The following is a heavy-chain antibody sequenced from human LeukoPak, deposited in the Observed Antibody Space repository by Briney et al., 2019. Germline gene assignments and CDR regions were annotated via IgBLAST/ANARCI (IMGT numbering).Heavy chain of an antibody. CDR3: ARDPYSGSYWNYYYYYMDV. D-gene: IGHD1-26*01. CDR2: ISTSSSYI. V-gene: IGHV3-21*01. J-gene: IGHJ6*03. CDR1: GFTFSSYS. Sequence: GGSLRPSCAASGFTFSSYSMNWVRQAPGKGLEWVSSISTSSSYIYYADSVKGRFTISRDNARNSLYLQMNSLRAEDTAVYYCARDPYSGSYWNYYYYYMDVWGKGTTVTISS.